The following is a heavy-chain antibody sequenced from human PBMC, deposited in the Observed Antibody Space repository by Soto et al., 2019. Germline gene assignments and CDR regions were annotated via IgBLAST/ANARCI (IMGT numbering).Heavy chain of an antibody. CDR3: TREGVEGAFDI. CDR2: INPGGGGT. J-gene: IGHJ3*02. V-gene: IGHV1-46*03. Sequence: QVQLVQSGAEGKKPGASVKVSCKASGYTFTSYYMHWVRQAPRQGLEWMGIINPGGGGTSYAQKFQGRVTVTRDTSTSTVYMELSSLRSEDTAVYFCTREGVEGAFDIWGQGTMVTVSS. CDR1: GYTFTSYY. D-gene: IGHD1-1*01.